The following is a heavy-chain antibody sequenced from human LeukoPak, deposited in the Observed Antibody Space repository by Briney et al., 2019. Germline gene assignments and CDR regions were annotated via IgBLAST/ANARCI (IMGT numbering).Heavy chain of an antibody. Sequence: GGSLRLSCAASGSTFSNYWMTWVRQAPGKGLEWVAHINQDGSEEHYMDSVKARFTISRDNAKNSLSLQMNSLRAEDTAVYYCVRDGGVSGYDLLDYWGQGTLVTVSS. J-gene: IGHJ4*02. D-gene: IGHD5-12*01. V-gene: IGHV3-7*01. CDR1: GSTFSNYW. CDR2: INQDGSEE. CDR3: VRDGGVSGYDLLDY.